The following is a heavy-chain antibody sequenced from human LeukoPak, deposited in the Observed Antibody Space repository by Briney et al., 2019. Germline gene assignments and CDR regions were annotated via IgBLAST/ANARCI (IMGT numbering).Heavy chain of an antibody. D-gene: IGHD3-3*01. V-gene: IGHV3-30*04. J-gene: IGHJ5*02. CDR1: GFTFSSYV. CDR2: ISYDGSNE. CDR3: ARGEWRT. Sequence: GGSLRLSCAASGFTFSSYVMHWVRQAPGKGLEWVAIISYDGSNEYYADSVKGRFTISRDNSKNTLYLQMNSLRAADTAVYYCARGEWRTWGQGTLVTVTS.